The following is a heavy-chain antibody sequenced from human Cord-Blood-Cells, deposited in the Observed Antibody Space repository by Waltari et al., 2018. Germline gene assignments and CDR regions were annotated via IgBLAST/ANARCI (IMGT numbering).Heavy chain of an antibody. CDR1: GGSFSGYY. V-gene: IGHV4-34*01. Sequence: QVQLQQWRAGLGKPAETLSLTCAVYGGSFSGYYWSWIRQPPGKGLEWIGAINHSGSTNYHPSLKSRVTISVDTSKNQFSLKLSSVTAADTAVYYCARGRGAARHFDYWGQGTLV. J-gene: IGHJ4*02. CDR3: ARGRGAARHFDY. CDR2: INHSGST. D-gene: IGHD6-6*01.